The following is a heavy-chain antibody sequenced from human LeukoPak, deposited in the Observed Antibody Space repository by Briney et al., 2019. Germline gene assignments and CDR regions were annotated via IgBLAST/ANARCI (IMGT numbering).Heavy chain of an antibody. J-gene: IGHJ4*02. D-gene: IGHD7-27*01. CDR1: GYSFTNYW. CDR2: MYPGDSEA. Sequence: GESLKIFFSGSGYSFTNYWNGWVRQMPGKGLEWMGIMYPGDSEATYSPSLQGQVTISADKSISTAYLQWSSLKATDTAMYYCARRANWGYYFDYWGQGTLVTVSS. CDR3: ARRANWGYYFDY. V-gene: IGHV5-51*01.